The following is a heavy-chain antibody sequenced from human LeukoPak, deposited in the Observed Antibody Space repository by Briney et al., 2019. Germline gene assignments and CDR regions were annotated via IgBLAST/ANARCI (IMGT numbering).Heavy chain of an antibody. CDR2: IHHTGKT. Sequence: SETLSLTCTVSGSSIRTYTHWGWIRQPPGKGLEWIGSIHHTGKTYYNPSLESRVTISVDTSKNQFSLKLSSVSAADTAVYYCARGRWLPRYWGQGTLVTVSS. D-gene: IGHD5-24*01. CDR3: ARGRWLPRY. CDR1: GSSIRTYTH. V-gene: IGHV4-38-2*02. J-gene: IGHJ4*02.